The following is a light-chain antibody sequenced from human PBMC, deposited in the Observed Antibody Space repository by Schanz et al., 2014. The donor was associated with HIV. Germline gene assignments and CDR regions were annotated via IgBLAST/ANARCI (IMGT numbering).Light chain of an antibody. J-gene: IGKJ3*01. V-gene: IGKV3-20*01. CDR2: GAS. CDR1: QTVSSSS. Sequence: EIVLTQSPGTLSLSPGERATLSCRASQTVSSSSLAWYQQKPGQAPRLLIYGASTRATGIPARFSGSGSGTDFTLTISRLEPEDFAVYYCQHYGSSFGPGTKVDIK. CDR3: QHYGSS.